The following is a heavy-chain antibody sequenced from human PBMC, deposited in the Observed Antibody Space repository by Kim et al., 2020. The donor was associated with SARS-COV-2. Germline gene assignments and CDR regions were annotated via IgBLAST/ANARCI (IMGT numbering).Heavy chain of an antibody. CDR1: GYTFTSYY. D-gene: IGHD2-21*02. CDR2: INPSGGST. CDR3: VRDWAYCGGDCLDDAFDI. Sequence: ASVKVSCKASGYTFTSYYMHWVRQAPGQGLEWMGIINPSGGSTSYAQKFQGRVTMTRDTSTSTVYMELSSLRSEDTAVYYCVRDWAYCGGDCLDDAFDIWGQGTMVTVSS. J-gene: IGHJ3*02. V-gene: IGHV1-46*01.